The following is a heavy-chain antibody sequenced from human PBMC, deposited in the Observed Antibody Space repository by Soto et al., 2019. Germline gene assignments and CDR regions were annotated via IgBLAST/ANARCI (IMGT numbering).Heavy chain of an antibody. CDR1: GFTFSSYA. Sequence: PGGSLRLSCAASGFTFSSYAMSWVRQAPGKGLEWVSAISGSGGSTYYADSVKGRFTISRDNSKNTLYLQMNSLRAEDTAVYYCAKDSPDYDYIWGPPSYWGQGTLVTVSS. D-gene: IGHD3-16*01. J-gene: IGHJ4*02. V-gene: IGHV3-23*01. CDR3: AKDSPDYDYIWGPPSY. CDR2: ISGSGGST.